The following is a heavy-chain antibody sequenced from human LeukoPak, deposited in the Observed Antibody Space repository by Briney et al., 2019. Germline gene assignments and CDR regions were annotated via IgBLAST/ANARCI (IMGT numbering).Heavy chain of an antibody. CDR2: IKSKTDGETT. CDR1: GFTFSNAW. J-gene: IGHJ4*02. V-gene: IGHV3-15*07. D-gene: IGHD3-10*01. CDR3: TTDLGTYYHGSQRLIPIDY. Sequence: GGSLRLSCAASGFTFSNAWMNWVRQAPGKGLEWIGRIKSKTDGETTNYAEPVRGRFTISRDDSKSAVYLQMNSLKIEDTAVYYCTTDLGTYYHGSQRLIPIDYWGQGTLVTVSS.